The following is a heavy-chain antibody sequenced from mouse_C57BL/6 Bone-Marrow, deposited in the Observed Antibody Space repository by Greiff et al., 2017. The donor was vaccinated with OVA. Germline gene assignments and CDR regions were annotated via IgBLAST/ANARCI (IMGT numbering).Heavy chain of an antibody. V-gene: IGHV5-6*01. D-gene: IGHD2-2*01. J-gene: IGHJ2*01. CDR3: ARVLWLRRFDY. CDR2: ISSGGSYT. Sequence: EVQLVESGGDLVKPGGSLKLSCAASGFTFSSYGLSWVRQTPGKRLEWVATISSGGSYTNYQDSVKGRFTLTRDNAKNTLYMQLSSLKSEDTARYYCARVLWLRRFDYWGRGATPTVSS. CDR1: GFTFSSYG.